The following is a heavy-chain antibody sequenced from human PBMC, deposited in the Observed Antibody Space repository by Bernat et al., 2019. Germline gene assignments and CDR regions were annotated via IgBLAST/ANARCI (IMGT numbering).Heavy chain of an antibody. Sequence: EVQLVESGGGLVQPGRSLRLSCTASGFTFGDYAMSWVRQAPGKGLEWGGFIRSKAYGGTTEYAASVKGRFNISRDDSKSIAYLQMNSLKTEDTAVYYCTREVTFWSGYQSYYYYYMDVWGKGTTVTVSS. J-gene: IGHJ6*03. CDR2: IRSKAYGGTT. CDR3: TREVTFWSGYQSYYYYYMDV. CDR1: GFTFGDYA. D-gene: IGHD3-3*01. V-gene: IGHV3-49*04.